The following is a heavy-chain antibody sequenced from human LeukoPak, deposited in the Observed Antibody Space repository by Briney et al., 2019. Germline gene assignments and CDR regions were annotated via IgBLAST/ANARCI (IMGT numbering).Heavy chain of an antibody. J-gene: IGHJ4*02. Sequence: QAGGSLRLSCAASGFTFSSYAMSWVRQAPGKGLEWVSAISGSGGSTYYADSVKGRFTISRDNSKNTLYLQMNSLRAEDTAVYYCAKDTIVGATQRPYYFDYWGQGTLVTVSS. CDR3: AKDTIVGATQRPYYFDY. CDR1: GFTFSSYA. D-gene: IGHD1-26*01. CDR2: ISGSGGST. V-gene: IGHV3-23*01.